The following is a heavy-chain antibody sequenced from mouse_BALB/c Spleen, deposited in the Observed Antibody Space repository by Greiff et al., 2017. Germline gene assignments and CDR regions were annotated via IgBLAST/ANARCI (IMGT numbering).Heavy chain of an antibody. V-gene: IGHV3-2*02. CDR3: ALDSSGAWFAY. Sequence: EVHLVESGPGLVKPSQSLSLTCTVTGYSITSDYAWNWIRQFPGNKLEWMGYISYSGSTSYNPSLKSRISITRDTSKNQFFLQLNSVTTEDTATYYCALDSSGAWFAYWGQGTLVTVSA. D-gene: IGHD3-2*01. J-gene: IGHJ3*01. CDR1: GYSITSDYA. CDR2: ISYSGST.